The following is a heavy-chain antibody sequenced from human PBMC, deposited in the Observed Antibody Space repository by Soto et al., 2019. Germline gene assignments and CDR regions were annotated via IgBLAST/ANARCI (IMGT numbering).Heavy chain of an antibody. CDR1: GYTFTSYG. V-gene: IGHV1-18*01. CDR3: ARGQWCGSTSCHAYCGYYDGMYV. J-gene: IGHJ6*02. CDR2: ISAYNGNT. D-gene: IGHD2-2*01. Sequence: ASVKVSCKASGYTFTSYGISWVRQAPGQGLEWMGWISAYNGNTNYAQKLQGRVTMTTDTSTSTAYMELRSLRSDDTAVYYCARGQWCGSTSCHAYCGYYDGMYVWGQGTTVTVS.